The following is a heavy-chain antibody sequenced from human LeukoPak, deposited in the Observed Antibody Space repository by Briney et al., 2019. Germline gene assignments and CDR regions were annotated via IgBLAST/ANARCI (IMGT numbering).Heavy chain of an antibody. CDR1: GYIFSNYG. CDR3: ARDNSVRDEAWWFNP. Sequence: ASVKVSCKASGYIFSNYGISWVRQAPGQGLEWMGWISGYNGNTKYTQKFQGRVTLTRDMSTSTDYLELSSLRSEDMAVYYCARDNSVRDEAWWFNPWGQGTLVTVSS. J-gene: IGHJ5*02. D-gene: IGHD5-24*01. V-gene: IGHV1-18*03. CDR2: ISGYNGNT.